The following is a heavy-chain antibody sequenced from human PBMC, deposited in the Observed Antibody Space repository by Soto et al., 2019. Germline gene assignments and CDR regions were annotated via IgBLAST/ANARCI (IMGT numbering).Heavy chain of an antibody. CDR3: ARGIGGWYQGRYYYGMDV. J-gene: IGHJ6*02. CDR2: IYYSGST. D-gene: IGHD6-19*01. V-gene: IGHV4-61*01. CDR1: GGSVSSGSYY. Sequence: QVQLQESGPGLVKPSETLSLTCTVSGGSVSSGSYYWSWIRQPPGKGLEWIGYIYYSGSTNYNPSLQSRVTISVDTSKNQFSLKLSSVTAADTAVYYCARGIGGWYQGRYYYGMDVWGQGTTVTVSS.